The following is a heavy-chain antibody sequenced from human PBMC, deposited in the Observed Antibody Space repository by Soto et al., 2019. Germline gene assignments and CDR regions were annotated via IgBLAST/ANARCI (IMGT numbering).Heavy chain of an antibody. J-gene: IGHJ6*02. CDR2: NNHSGST. V-gene: IGHV4-34*01. Sequence: QVQLQQWGAGLLKPSETLSLTCAVYGGSFSGYYWSWIRQPPGKGLEWIGENNHSGSTNYNPSLKSRVTISVDTSKNQFSLKLSSVTAADTAVYYCARGPGYDFWSAYYYYGMDVWGQGTTVTVSS. CDR3: ARGPGYDFWSAYYYYGMDV. CDR1: GGSFSGYY. D-gene: IGHD3-3*01.